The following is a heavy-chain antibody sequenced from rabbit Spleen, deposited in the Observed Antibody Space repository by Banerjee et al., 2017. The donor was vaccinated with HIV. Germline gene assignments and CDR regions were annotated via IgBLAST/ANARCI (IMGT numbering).Heavy chain of an antibody. CDR1: GFDFNNYG. CDR2: INASTGKP. CDR3: ARDLVGVIGWNFYL. J-gene: IGHJ4*01. D-gene: IGHD1-1*01. Sequence: QEQLVESGGGLVQPEGSLTLTCKASGFDFNNYGVTWVRQAPGKGLEWIGCINASTGKPVYATWAKGRFTISRTSSTTVTLRMTSLTAADRATYFCARDLVGVIGWNFYLWGPGTLVTVS. V-gene: IGHV1S45*01.